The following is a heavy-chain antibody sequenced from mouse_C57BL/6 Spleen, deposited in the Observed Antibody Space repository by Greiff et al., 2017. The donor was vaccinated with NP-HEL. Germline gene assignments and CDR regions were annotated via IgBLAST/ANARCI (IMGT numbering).Heavy chain of an antibody. J-gene: IGHJ1*03. Sequence: VQLQQSGPELVKPGASVKIPCKASGYTFTDYNMDWVKQSHGKSLEWIGDINPNNGGTIYNQKFKGKATLTVDKSSSTAYMELRSLTSEDTAVYYGAKGGNYYGSRVDWYFDVGGTGTTVTVSS. V-gene: IGHV1-18*01. CDR2: INPNNGGT. CDR1: GYTFTDYN. CDR3: AKGGNYYGSRVDWYFDV. D-gene: IGHD1-1*01.